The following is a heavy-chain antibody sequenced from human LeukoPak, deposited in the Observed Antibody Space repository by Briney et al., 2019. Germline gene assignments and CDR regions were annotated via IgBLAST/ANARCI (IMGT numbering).Heavy chain of an antibody. D-gene: IGHD3-10*01. Sequence: ASARVSCKASGYTFTAYYIHWVRQAPGQGLEWVGWINPNSGGTNYPQNFQGRVTMTRDTSISTAYMDLTRLESDDTAMYYCAKSSGQYGHFDYSGQGALVTVSS. V-gene: IGHV1-2*02. CDR2: INPNSGGT. CDR3: AKSSGQYGHFDY. CDR1: GYTFTAYY. J-gene: IGHJ4*02.